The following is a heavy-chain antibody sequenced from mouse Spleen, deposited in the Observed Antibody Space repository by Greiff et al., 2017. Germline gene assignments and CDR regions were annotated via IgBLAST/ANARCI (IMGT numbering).Heavy chain of an antibody. Sequence: QVQLQQSGAELAKPGASVKLSCKASGYTFTSYWMHWVKQRPGQGLEWIGYINPSSGYTKYNQKFKDKATLTADKSSSTAYMQLSSLTYEDSAVYYCARYDTTVVEGTWFAYWGQGTLVTVSA. CDR1: GYTFTSYW. V-gene: IGHV1-7*01. D-gene: IGHD1-1*01. CDR2: INPSSGYT. CDR3: ARYDTTVVEGTWFAY. J-gene: IGHJ3*01.